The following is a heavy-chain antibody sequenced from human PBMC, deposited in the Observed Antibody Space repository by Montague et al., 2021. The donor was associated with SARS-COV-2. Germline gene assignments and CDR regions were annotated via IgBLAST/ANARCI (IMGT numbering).Heavy chain of an antibody. CDR3: AKDQVYSGSYFAD. Sequence: YLRPSCAASGFTFSSYAMSWVRQAPGKGLEWVSAITGSGGGTYYAGSVKGRFTISKDNSKNMLYLQMNSLRAEDTAVYYCAKDQVYSGSYFADWGQGTLVTVSS. V-gene: IGHV3-23*01. D-gene: IGHD1-26*01. J-gene: IGHJ4*02. CDR2: ITGSGGGT. CDR1: GFTFSSYA.